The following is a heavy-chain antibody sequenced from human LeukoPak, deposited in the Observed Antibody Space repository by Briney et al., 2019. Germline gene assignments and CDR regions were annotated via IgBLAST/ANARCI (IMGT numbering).Heavy chain of an antibody. D-gene: IGHD1-1*01. V-gene: IGHV3-64*01. CDR1: GFSFSSYE. J-gene: IGHJ4*02. CDR2: ISSNGGTT. Sequence: RGSLRLSCAASGFSFSSYEMHWVRQAPGKGLEYVSEISSNGGTTYYANSVKGRFTISRDNSKNTLYLQLGSLRPEDMAVYYCARRPGTSQFDHWGQGTLVTVSS. CDR3: ARRPGTSQFDH.